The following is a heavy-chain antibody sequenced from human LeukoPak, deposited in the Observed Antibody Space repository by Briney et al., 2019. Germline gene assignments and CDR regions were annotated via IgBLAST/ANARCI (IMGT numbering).Heavy chain of an antibody. CDR1: GGSISSYY. V-gene: IGHV4-4*07. D-gene: IGHD3-10*01. CDR2: IYISEST. J-gene: IGHJ5*02. CDR3: ARDSGTTGEVKFDP. Sequence: SETLSLTCTVSGGSISSYYWSWIRQPAGKGLEWIGRIYISESTNYNPSLKSRVTMSVDTSKNQFSLKLSSVTAADTAVYYCARDSGTTGEVKFDPWGQGILVTVSS.